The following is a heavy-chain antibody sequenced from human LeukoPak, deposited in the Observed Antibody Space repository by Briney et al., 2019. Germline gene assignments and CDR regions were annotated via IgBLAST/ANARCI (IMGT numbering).Heavy chain of an antibody. D-gene: IGHD2-15*01. V-gene: IGHV1-2*06. J-gene: IGHJ4*02. CDR1: GYTFSGYQ. Sequence: ASVRVSCKASGYTFSGYQVHWLRQAPGQGLEWMGRMNPSSGVTNYAQKFQGRVTMTRDTSINAAYLDLSALKSDDTAVYYCASRAASVTLGYWGQGTLVTVSS. CDR3: ASRAASVTLGY. CDR2: MNPSSGVT.